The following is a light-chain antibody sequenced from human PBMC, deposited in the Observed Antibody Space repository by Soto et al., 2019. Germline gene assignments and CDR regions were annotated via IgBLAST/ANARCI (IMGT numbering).Light chain of an antibody. CDR3: QQYNSYSRT. CDR1: QSISSW. CDR2: DAS. V-gene: IGKV1-5*01. J-gene: IGKJ1*01. Sequence: DIQMTQSPSTLSASVGDRVTITCRASQSISSWLDWYQQKPGKAPKLLIYDASSLESGVPSRFSGSGSGTEFTLTISSLQPHDFATYYCQQYNSYSRTFGQGTKVEIK.